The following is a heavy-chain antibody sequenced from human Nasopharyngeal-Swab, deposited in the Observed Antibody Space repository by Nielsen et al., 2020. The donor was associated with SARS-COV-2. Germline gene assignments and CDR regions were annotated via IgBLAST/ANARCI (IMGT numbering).Heavy chain of an antibody. CDR3: ARAPDYDVLTGYYPDAFDV. CDR1: GRSFSSYC. J-gene: IGHJ3*01. CDR2: LPHSGST. Sequence: SETLSLTCAVYGRSFSSYCWTWIRQPPAKGLEWIGELPHSGSTNYNPSLKSRVTLSVDPSKNQFSLKLSSVPAADTAVYDCARAPDYDVLTGYYPDAFDVWGQGTMVTVSS. D-gene: IGHD3-9*01. V-gene: IGHV4-34*01.